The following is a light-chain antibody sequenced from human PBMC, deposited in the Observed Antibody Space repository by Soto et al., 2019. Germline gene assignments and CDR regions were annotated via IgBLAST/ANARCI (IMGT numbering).Light chain of an antibody. CDR3: QQYNSYSWT. CDR1: ESVSKW. V-gene: IGKV1-5*01. J-gene: IGKJ1*01. CDR2: DAS. Sequence: DIQMTQSPSLLSASVGDKVTITCRATESVSKWLAWYQEKPGNPPRPLIYDASTLESGVPSRFSGSGSGTEFTLTISSLQADDFAIYYCQQYNSYSWTFGQGTKVEMK.